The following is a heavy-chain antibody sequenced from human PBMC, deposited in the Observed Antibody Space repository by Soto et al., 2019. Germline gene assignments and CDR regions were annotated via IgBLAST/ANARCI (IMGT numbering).Heavy chain of an antibody. V-gene: IGHV1-18*01. CDR2: ISAYNGNT. CDR1: GYTFTTYA. CDR3: ARGDATKIVVTTYYAMDV. J-gene: IGHJ6*02. Sequence: ASVKVSCKASGYTFTTYAISWVRQAPGQGLEWMGWISAYNGNTNYVQKLQGRVTITADESTSIVYMDVTSLRSEDTAVYYCARGDATKIVVTTYYAMDVWGQGTTVTVSS. D-gene: IGHD3-9*01.